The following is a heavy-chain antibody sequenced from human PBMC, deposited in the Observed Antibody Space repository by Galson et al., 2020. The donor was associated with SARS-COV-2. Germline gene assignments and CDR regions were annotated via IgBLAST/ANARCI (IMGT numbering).Heavy chain of an antibody. CDR1: GFTFSCYG. J-gene: IGHJ6*02. Sequence: SCAASGFTFSCYGMHWVRQAPGKGLEWVAVISYDGSNKYYADSVKGRFTISRDNSKNTLYLQMNSLRAEDTAVYYCAKEGIDCSSTSCYEGLVYYYYGMDVWGQGTTVTVSS. CDR3: AKEGIDCSSTSCYEGLVYYYYGMDV. CDR2: ISYDGSNK. V-gene: IGHV3-30*18. D-gene: IGHD2-2*01.